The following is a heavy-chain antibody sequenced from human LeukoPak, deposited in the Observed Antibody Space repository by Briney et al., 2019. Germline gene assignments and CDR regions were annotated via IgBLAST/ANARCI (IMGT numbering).Heavy chain of an antibody. Sequence: ASVKVSCKASGYTFTDYYMHWVRHAPGQGREWMGWINTNSGGKNYAQKFQGRVTMTRDTSITTAYMELSSLRSDDTAMYYCARDRGRISDYYGSGRSLHYYMDVWGRGTTVTVSS. D-gene: IGHD3-10*01. J-gene: IGHJ6*03. V-gene: IGHV1-2*02. CDR1: GYTFTDYY. CDR2: INTNSGGK. CDR3: ARDRGRISDYYGSGRSLHYYMDV.